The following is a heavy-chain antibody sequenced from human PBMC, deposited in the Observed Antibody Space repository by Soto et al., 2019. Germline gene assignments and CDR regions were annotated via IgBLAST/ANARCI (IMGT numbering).Heavy chain of an antibody. CDR2: ISYDGSNK. D-gene: IGHD1-26*01. J-gene: IGHJ4*02. CDR1: GFTFSSYG. CDR3: AKGGLGAALFDY. Sequence: QVQLVESGGGVVQPGRSLRLSCAASGFTFSSYGMHWVRQAPGKGLEWVAVISYDGSNKYYADSVKGRFTISRDNSKNTLYLQMNSLRAEDTAVYYCAKGGLGAALFDYWGQGTLVTVSS. V-gene: IGHV3-30*18.